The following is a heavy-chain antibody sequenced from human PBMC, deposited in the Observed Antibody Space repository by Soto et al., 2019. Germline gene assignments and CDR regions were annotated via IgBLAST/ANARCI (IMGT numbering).Heavy chain of an antibody. Sequence: ASVKVSCKASGYTFTSYYMHWVRQAPGQGLEWMGIINPSGGSTSYAKKFQGRVTMTRDTSTSTVYMELSSLRSEDPAVYYCARDRITIFGVVIPTALAPWGQGTLVTVSS. CDR2: INPSGGST. D-gene: IGHD3-3*01. CDR1: GYTFTSYY. CDR3: ARDRITIFGVVIPTALAP. V-gene: IGHV1-46*01. J-gene: IGHJ5*02.